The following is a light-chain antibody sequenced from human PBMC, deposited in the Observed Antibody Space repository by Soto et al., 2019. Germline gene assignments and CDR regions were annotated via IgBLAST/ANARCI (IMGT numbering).Light chain of an antibody. V-gene: IGKV3-20*01. CDR3: QQYGSSPPWT. CDR2: GAS. CDR1: QSVSSSY. Sequence: VLTQSPGTLSLSPGERSTLSCRASQSVSSSYLAWYQQKPGQAPRLLIYGASSRATGIPDRFSGSGSGTDFTLTISRLEPEDFAVYYCQQYGSSPPWTFGQGTKVDIK. J-gene: IGKJ1*01.